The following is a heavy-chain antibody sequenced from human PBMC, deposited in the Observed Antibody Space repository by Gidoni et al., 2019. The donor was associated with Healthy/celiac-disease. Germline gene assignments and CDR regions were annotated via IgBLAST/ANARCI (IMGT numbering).Heavy chain of an antibody. CDR2: ISGSGGST. J-gene: IGHJ4*02. V-gene: IGHV3-23*01. Sequence: EVQLLESGGGLVQPGGSLRLSCAASVFTFSSYAMSWVRQAPGKGLEWVSAISGSGGSTYYADSVKGRFTISRDNSKNTLYLQMNSLRAEDTAVYYCAKQNAVTTSFDYWGQGTLVTVSS. CDR1: VFTFSSYA. D-gene: IGHD4-17*01. CDR3: AKQNAVTTSFDY.